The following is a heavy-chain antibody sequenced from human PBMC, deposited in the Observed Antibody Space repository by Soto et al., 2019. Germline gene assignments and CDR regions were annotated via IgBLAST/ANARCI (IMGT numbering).Heavy chain of an antibody. V-gene: IGHV4-59*01. CDR1: GDSINSDN. CDR2: VTSSGPT. Sequence: SETLSLTCSVSGDSINSDNWSWIRQSPGKGLEWIGHVTSSGPTYISPSLKGRVTISVDTSKNQFFLSLSSVTAADTAIYYCARRNGDYPRIYYFDYWGQGTLVPVSS. CDR3: ARRNGDYPRIYYFDY. D-gene: IGHD4-17*01. J-gene: IGHJ4*02.